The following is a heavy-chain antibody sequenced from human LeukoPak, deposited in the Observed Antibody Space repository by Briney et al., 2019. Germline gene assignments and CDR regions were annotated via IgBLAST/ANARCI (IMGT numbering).Heavy chain of an antibody. CDR2: ISAYNGNT. D-gene: IGHD2-2*01. V-gene: IGHV1-18*01. CDR3: ARAIDIVVVPAAIDWFDP. CDR1: GYTFTSYG. Sequence: ASVKASCKASGYTFTSYGISLVRQAPGQGLEWMGWISAYNGNTNYAQKLQGRVTMTTDTSTSTAYMELRSLRSDDTAVYYCARAIDIVVVPAAIDWFDPWGQGTLVTVSS. J-gene: IGHJ5*02.